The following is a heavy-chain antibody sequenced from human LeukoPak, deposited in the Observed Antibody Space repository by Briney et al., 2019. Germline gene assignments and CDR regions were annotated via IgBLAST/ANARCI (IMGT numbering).Heavy chain of an antibody. CDR2: INPSGGST. J-gene: IGHJ5*02. V-gene: IGHV1-46*01. Sequence: GASVKVSCKASGYTFTSYYMHWVRQAPGQGLEWMGIINPSGGSTSYAQKFQGRVTMTRDMSTSTVYMELSSLRSEDTAVYYCARVVGYYDSSGYYPRWFDPWGQGTLVTVSS. CDR1: GYTFTSYY. CDR3: ARVVGYYDSSGYYPRWFDP. D-gene: IGHD3-22*01.